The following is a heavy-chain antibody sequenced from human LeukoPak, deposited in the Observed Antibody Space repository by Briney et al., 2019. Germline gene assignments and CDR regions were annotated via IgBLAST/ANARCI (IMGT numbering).Heavy chain of an antibody. J-gene: IGHJ6*02. CDR3: AKSGYCSSTSCPRYYGMDV. CDR1: GFTFSSYA. CDR2: ISGSGGST. V-gene: IGHV3-23*01. D-gene: IGHD2-2*01. Sequence: QPGGSLRLSCAASGFTFSSYAMSWVRQAPGKGLEWVSAISGSGGSTYYADSVKGRFTISRDNSKNTLYLQMNSLRAEDTAVYYCAKSGYCSSTSCPRYYGMDVWGQGTTATVSS.